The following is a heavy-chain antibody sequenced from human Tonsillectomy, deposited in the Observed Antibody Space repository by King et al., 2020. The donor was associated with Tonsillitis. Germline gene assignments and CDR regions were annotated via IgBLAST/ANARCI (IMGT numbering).Heavy chain of an antibody. D-gene: IGHD1-1*01. V-gene: IGHV1-18*04. CDR3: ARDPSNDGDFAY. Sequence: QLVQSGVEVKKPGASVKVSCKASGYTFTSYGISWVRQAPGQGLEWMGWISAYNGNTNHAQKLQGRVTMTTDTSTSTAYMELRSLTSDDTALYYCARDPSNDGDFAYWGQGTLVSVSS. CDR2: ISAYNGNT. CDR1: GYTFTSYG. J-gene: IGHJ4*02.